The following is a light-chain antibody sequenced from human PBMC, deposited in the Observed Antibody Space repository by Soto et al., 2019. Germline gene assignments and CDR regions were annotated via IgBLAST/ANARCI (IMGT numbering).Light chain of an antibody. CDR2: GAS. V-gene: IGKV1-6*01. J-gene: IGKJ1*01. Sequence: IQMTQSPSSLSASVGDRVTISCRASQGIGNALGWYQQKQGKPPKXLIYGASNLQSGVPPRFSGSGSGTDFTIAISSLQPEDAETYDGLQDINYPWTFGQGTKVDIK. CDR3: LQDINYPWT. CDR1: QGIGNA.